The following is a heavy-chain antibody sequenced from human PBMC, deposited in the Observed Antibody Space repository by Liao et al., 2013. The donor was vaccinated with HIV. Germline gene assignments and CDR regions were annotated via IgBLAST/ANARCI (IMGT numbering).Heavy chain of an antibody. CDR3: ASRGGMAGT. CDR1: GASISSDY. D-gene: IGHD3-10*01. V-gene: IGHV4-4*07. J-gene: IGHJ4*02. CDR2: IYSSGSI. Sequence: QVQLQYSGPGLVKPSETLSLTCTVSGASISSDYWNWIRKPAGKGLEWIGRIYSSGSINQNPSLKSRVSMSVDTSKNQISLNLRSVTAADTAVYYCASRGGMAGTWGQGTLVTVSS.